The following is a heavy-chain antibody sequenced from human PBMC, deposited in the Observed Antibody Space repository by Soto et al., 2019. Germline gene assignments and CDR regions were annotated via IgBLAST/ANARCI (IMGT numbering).Heavy chain of an antibody. CDR1: GFTFSSYG. CDR2: IWYDGSNK. CDR3: ARGGLLWFGEPSYYYGMDV. Sequence: GGSLRLSCAASGFTFSSYGVHWVRQAPGKGLEWVAVIWYDGSNKYYADSVKGRFTISRDNSKNTLYLQMNSLRAEDTAVYYCARGGLLWFGEPSYYYGMDVWGQGTTVTVSS. D-gene: IGHD3-10*01. V-gene: IGHV3-33*01. J-gene: IGHJ6*02.